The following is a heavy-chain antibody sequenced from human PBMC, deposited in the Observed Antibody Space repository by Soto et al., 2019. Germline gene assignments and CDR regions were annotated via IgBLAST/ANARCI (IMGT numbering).Heavy chain of an antibody. J-gene: IGHJ4*02. D-gene: IGHD3-3*01. CDR3: ARKGVAFDY. CDR1: GFTFSSYS. CDR2: ISTTSSSI. Sequence: GGSLRLSCAASGFTFSSYSMNWVRQAPGKGLEWISYISTTSSSIYYADSVKGRFTISRDNAKNSLFLQMNSLRDEDTAVYYCARKGVAFDYWGQGXLVTVYS. V-gene: IGHV3-48*02.